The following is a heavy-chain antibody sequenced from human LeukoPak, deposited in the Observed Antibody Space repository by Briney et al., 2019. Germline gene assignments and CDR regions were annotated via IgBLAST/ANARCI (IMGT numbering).Heavy chain of an antibody. V-gene: IGHV1-18*01. CDR1: GYTFTSYG. D-gene: IGHD3-22*01. CDR3: ARDAQYYYDISGPGY. CDR2: ISAYNGNT. J-gene: IGHJ4*02. Sequence: ASVKVSCKASGYTFTSYGIIWVRPAPGQGLEWMGWISAYNGNTNYAQKLQGRVTMTTDTSTSTAYMELRSLRSDDTAVYYCARDAQYYYDISGPGYWGQGTLVTVSS.